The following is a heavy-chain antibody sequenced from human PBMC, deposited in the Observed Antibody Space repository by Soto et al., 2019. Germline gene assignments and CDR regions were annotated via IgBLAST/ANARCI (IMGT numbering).Heavy chain of an antibody. Sequence: QVQLQESGPGLVKPSETLSLTCTVSGGSISSYYWSWIRQPPGKGLEWIGYNYYSGSTNYNPSLKSRVTISVDTSKNQFSLKLSSVTAADTAVYYCARGYYGSGSPTLYYYYGMDVWGQGTTVTVSS. CDR1: GGSISSYY. CDR2: NYYSGST. CDR3: ARGYYGSGSPTLYYYYGMDV. J-gene: IGHJ6*02. V-gene: IGHV4-59*01. D-gene: IGHD3-10*01.